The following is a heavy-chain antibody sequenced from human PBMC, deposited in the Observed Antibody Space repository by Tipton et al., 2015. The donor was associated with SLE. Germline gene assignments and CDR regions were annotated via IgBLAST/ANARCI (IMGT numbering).Heavy chain of an antibody. J-gene: IGHJ4*02. CDR1: GFTFGDYA. CDR3: ARHDYDSNGYYQHYFDY. CDR2: ISYSGDT. Sequence: LRLSCTASGFTFGDYAMSWFRQAPGKGLEWIAYISYSGDTKYNPSLKSRVTISVDTSKNQFSLKLSSVTAADTAVYYCARHDYDSNGYYQHYFDYWGQGTLVTVSS. V-gene: IGHV4-59*08. D-gene: IGHD3-22*01.